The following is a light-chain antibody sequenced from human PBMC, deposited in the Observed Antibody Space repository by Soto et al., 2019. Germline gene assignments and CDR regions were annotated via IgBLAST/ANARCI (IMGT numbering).Light chain of an antibody. J-gene: IGLJ3*02. CDR3: SSYTSSSTLV. Sequence: QSALTQPASVSGSPGQSITISCTGTSSDIGSYNYVSWYQQHPGKAPKLMIYEVSNWPSGVPDRFSGSKSGNTASLTISGLQAEDEADYYCSSYTSSSTLVFGGGTKVTVL. V-gene: IGLV2-14*01. CDR1: SSDIGSYNY. CDR2: EVS.